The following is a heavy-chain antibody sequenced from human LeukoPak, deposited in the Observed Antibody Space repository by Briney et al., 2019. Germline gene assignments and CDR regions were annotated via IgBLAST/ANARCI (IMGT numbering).Heavy chain of an antibody. CDR3: ARGGVTIFGVATPTNWFDP. J-gene: IGHJ5*02. D-gene: IGHD3-3*01. V-gene: IGHV4-61*02. CDR2: IHTSGST. CDR1: GGSISSGSYY. Sequence: SETLSLTCTVSGGSISSGSYYWSWIRQPAGKGLEWIGRIHTSGSTNYNPSLKSRVTISVDTSKNQFSLKLSSVTAADAAVYYCARGGVTIFGVATPTNWFDPWGQGTLVTVSS.